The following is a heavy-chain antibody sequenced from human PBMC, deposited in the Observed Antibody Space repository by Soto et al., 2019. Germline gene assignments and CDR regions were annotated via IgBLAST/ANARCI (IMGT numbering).Heavy chain of an antibody. Sequence: PGGSLRLSCAASGFTFSSYPMSWVRQAPGKGLEWVAGISGGSTNAYYADSVKGRITISRDNSKNTLYLQFNSLRAEDTAIYYCAKEAARPGPCDYWGQGTLVTVSS. CDR3: AKEAARPGPCDY. CDR1: GFTFSSYP. CDR2: ISGGSTNA. V-gene: IGHV3-23*01. J-gene: IGHJ4*02. D-gene: IGHD6-6*01.